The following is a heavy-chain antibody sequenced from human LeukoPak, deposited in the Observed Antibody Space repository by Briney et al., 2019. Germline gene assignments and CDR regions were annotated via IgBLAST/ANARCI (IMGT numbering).Heavy chain of an antibody. CDR1: GYTFTSYD. D-gene: IGHD5-12*01. Sequence: ASVKVSCKASGYTFTSYDINWVRQATGQGLEWMGWMNPNSGNTGYAQKFQGRVTVTRNTSISTAYMELSSLRSEDTAVYYCASGSGYSGHGSVGYWGQGTLVTVSS. CDR2: MNPNSGNT. J-gene: IGHJ4*02. CDR3: ASGSGYSGHGSVGY. V-gene: IGHV1-8*01.